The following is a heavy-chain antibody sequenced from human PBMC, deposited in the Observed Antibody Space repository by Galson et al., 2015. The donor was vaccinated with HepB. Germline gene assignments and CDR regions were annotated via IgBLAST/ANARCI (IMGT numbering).Heavy chain of an antibody. Sequence: CAIPGVSVFSPSAARNWIRQSPARGLEWLGRTYYRSKWYNDYAVSVKSRITINPDSSKNQFSLQLNVVTPEDTAVYYCAKDLYGYYYDYWGQGTLVTVSS. D-gene: IGHD3-10*01. CDR2: TYYRSKWYN. CDR3: AKDLYGYYYDY. CDR1: GVSVFSPSAA. J-gene: IGHJ4*02. V-gene: IGHV6-1*01.